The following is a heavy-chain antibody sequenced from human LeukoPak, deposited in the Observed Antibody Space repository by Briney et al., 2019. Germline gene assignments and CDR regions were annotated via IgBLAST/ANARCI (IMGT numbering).Heavy chain of an antibody. CDR3: ARVEMATIIDYYFDY. J-gene: IGHJ4*02. V-gene: IGHV4-59*08. CDR2: IYYSGST. Sequence: SETLSLTCTVSGGSISSYYSSWIRQPPGKGLEWIVYIYYSGSTNYNPSLKSRLTISVDMYKKQFSVTVSSVTAADTAVYYCARVEMATIIDYYFDYWGKGTLVSVYS. CDR1: GGSISSYY. D-gene: IGHD5-24*01.